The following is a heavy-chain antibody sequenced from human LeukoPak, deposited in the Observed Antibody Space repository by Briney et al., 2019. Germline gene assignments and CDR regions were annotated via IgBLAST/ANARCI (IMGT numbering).Heavy chain of an antibody. J-gene: IGHJ4*02. CDR1: GFIFSNYG. Sequence: GTSLRLSCAASGFIFSNYGMHWVRQAPGKGLEWVAGIWYDGSNKDNVDSVKGRLTISRDNSKNTLYLQMNSLRAEDTAVYYCANNFDYWGQGTLVTVSS. CDR3: ANNFDY. CDR2: IWYDGSNK. V-gene: IGHV3-33*06.